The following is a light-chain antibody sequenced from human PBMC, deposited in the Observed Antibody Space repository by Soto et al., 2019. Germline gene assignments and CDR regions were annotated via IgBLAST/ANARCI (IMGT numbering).Light chain of an antibody. Sequence: EVVMTQSPGTLSVSPGERVTLSCRASERVHRNLAWYHQKPGQGPSLLIYYASTRATGVPDRFTGSGSGTEFTLTISSLQSEDFGVYHCPHYSNWPPTFGPGTKVEIK. V-gene: IGKV3-15*01. CDR3: PHYSNWPPT. CDR1: ERVHRN. CDR2: YAS. J-gene: IGKJ3*01.